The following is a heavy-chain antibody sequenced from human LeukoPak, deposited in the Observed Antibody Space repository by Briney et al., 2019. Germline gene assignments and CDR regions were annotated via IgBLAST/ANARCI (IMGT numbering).Heavy chain of an antibody. CDR3: ARDYQYGLDV. J-gene: IGHJ6*02. CDR1: GFTFGKSW. Sequence: PGGSLRLSCAASGFTFGKSWINWVRQAPGKGLVWVSHINRDGSSTNYADSVKGRFTISRDNAKNTLSLQMNSLRAEDTAVYYCARDYQYGLDVWGQGTTVTVSS. CDR2: INRDGSST. V-gene: IGHV3-74*01.